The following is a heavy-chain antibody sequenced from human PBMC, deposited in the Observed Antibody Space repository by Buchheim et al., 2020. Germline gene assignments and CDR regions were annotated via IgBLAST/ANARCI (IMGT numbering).Heavy chain of an antibody. CDR1: GYSFTGYY. V-gene: IGHV1-2*02. CDR2: INPNSGGT. CDR3: ARDPLRVGDAYFDY. Sequence: QVQLVQSGAEVKKPGASVKVSCKASGYSFTGYYIHWVRQAPGQGLEWMGWINPNSGGTNYARKFQGGVTMTRDTSISTAYLELSRLRSDDTAVYYCARDPLRVGDAYFDYWGQGTL. J-gene: IGHJ4*02. D-gene: IGHD1-26*01.